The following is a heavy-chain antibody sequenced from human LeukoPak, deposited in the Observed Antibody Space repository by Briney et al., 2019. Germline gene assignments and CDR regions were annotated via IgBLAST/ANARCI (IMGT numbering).Heavy chain of an antibody. D-gene: IGHD5-12*01. CDR3: AKTSRANSAYDSPFDY. Sequence: LAGGSLRLSCAASGFTFSSYAMSWVRQAPGKGLEWVSAISGRGGGTYYADSVKGRFTISRDNSKNTLYLQMNSLRAEDTAIYYCAKTSRANSAYDSPFDYWGQGTLVTVSS. V-gene: IGHV3-23*01. CDR1: GFTFSSYA. J-gene: IGHJ4*02. CDR2: ISGRGGGT.